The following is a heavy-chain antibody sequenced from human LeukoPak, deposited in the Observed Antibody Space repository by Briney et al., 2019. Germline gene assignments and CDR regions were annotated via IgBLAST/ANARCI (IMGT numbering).Heavy chain of an antibody. CDR2: ISGSGGST. CDR3: AEWNSVYWYFDL. J-gene: IGHJ2*01. D-gene: IGHD1-1*01. CDR1: GFTFSSYA. V-gene: IGHV3-23*01. Sequence: GGSQRLSCAASGFTFSSYAMSWVRQVPGKGLEWVSSISGSGGSTYYADSVKGRFTISRDNSKNTLYLQINSLRAEDTALYYCAEWNSVYWYFDLWGRGTLVTVSS.